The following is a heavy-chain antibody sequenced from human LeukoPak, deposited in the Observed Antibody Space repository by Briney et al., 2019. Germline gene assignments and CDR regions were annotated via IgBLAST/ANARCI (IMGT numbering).Heavy chain of an antibody. CDR2: IYYSGST. CDR1: GGSISSYY. J-gene: IGHJ6*03. D-gene: IGHD3-3*01. Sequence: SETLSLTCTVSGGSISSYYWSWIRQPPGQGLEWIGYIYYSGSTNYNPSLKSRVTISVDTSKNQFSLKLSSVTAADTAVYYCARAYYDFWSGYYGYYYYMDVWGKGTTVTVSS. V-gene: IGHV4-59*01. CDR3: ARAYYDFWSGYYGYYYYMDV.